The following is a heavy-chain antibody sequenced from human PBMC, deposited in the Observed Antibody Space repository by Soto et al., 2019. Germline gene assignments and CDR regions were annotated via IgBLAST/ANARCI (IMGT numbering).Heavy chain of an antibody. Sequence: EVQLVESGGGLVQPGGSLRLSCAASGFTFSSYWMHWVRQAPGTGLVWVSRINSDGSSINYADSVKGRFIISRDNAKNTLRLQMNSLRAEDTAVYYCARSYEALSHDYWGQGTLVTVSS. CDR3: ARSYEALSHDY. D-gene: IGHD3-16*01. J-gene: IGHJ4*02. V-gene: IGHV3-74*01. CDR2: INSDGSSI. CDR1: GFTFSSYW.